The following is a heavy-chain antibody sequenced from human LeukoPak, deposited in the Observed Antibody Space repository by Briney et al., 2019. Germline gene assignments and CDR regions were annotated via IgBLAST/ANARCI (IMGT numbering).Heavy chain of an antibody. CDR3: ARLGLLWFGELFGGNWFDP. D-gene: IGHD3-10*01. J-gene: IGHJ5*02. CDR2: IYYSGTT. Sequence: SETLSLTCTVSGVSISSSNFYWDWIRQPPGKGLEWIGNIYYSGTTYYNPSLKSRVTISLDTSKNQFSLQLNSVTPEDTAVYYCARLGLLWFGELFGGNWFDPWGQGTLVTVSS. V-gene: IGHV4-39*01. CDR1: GVSISSSNFY.